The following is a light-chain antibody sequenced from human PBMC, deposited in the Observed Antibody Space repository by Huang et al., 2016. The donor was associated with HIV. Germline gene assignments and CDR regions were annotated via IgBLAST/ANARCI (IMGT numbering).Light chain of an antibody. J-gene: IGKJ3*01. CDR2: SAS. CDR3: QQLNSYPFT. V-gene: IGKV1-9*01. CDR1: QGVSSY. Sequence: IQLTQSPSSLSASVGGRVTITCRASQGVSSYLAWYQQKPGTAPKLLIYSASTLQSGVQSRFSGNGSGTDFTLAIISLQPEDFATYYCQQLNSYPFTFGPGTKVDIK.